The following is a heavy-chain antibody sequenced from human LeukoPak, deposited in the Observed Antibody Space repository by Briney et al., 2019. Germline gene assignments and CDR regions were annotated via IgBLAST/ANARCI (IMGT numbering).Heavy chain of an antibody. V-gene: IGHV3-7*01. CDR3: ARESGRGEISGGIQY. CDR2: IKQDGSEK. Sequence: GGSLRLSCAASGFTFSSHWMSWVRQAPGKGLKWVANIKQDGSEKYFVDSVKGRFTISRDNAKNSLYLQMNSLRAEDTAVCYCARESGRGEISGGIQYWGQGTLVTVSS. D-gene: IGHD2-15*01. CDR1: GFTFSSHW. J-gene: IGHJ4*02.